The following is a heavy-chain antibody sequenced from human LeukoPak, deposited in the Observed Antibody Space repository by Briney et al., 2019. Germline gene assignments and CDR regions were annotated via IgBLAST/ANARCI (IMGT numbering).Heavy chain of an antibody. J-gene: IGHJ6*02. CDR1: GFTFSSYG. Sequence: QTGRSLRLSCAASGFTFSSYGMRWVRQAPGKGLEWVASTWSDEYYADSVKGRFTISRDNSKNTLYLQMNSLRAEDTAAYYCARGGKSAFYYGKDVWGQGTTVTVSS. V-gene: IGHV3-33*01. CDR3: ARGGKSAFYYGKDV. D-gene: IGHD5-12*01. CDR2: TWSDE.